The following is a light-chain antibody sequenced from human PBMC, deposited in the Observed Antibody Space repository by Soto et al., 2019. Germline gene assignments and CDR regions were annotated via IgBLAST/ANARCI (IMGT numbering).Light chain of an antibody. CDR2: GNT. V-gene: IGLV1-40*01. Sequence: QSVLTQPPSVSGAPGQRVTISCTGSSSNIGAGYDLHWYQQLPGRAPKLLIYGNTNRPSGVPDRFSGSKSGTSASLAITGLQAEDEADYYCLYFDSSLSVVFGGGTKLTVL. J-gene: IGLJ2*01. CDR3: LYFDSSLSVV. CDR1: SSNIGAGYD.